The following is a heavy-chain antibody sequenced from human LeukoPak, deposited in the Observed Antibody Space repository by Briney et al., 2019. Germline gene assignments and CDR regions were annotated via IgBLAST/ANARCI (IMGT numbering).Heavy chain of an antibody. D-gene: IGHD6-13*01. V-gene: IGHV4-59*01. J-gene: IGHJ4*02. CDR3: ARGFDSSSWYYFDY. CDR1: GGSISTYY. CDR2: VSSNEGT. Sequence: SETLSLTCTVSGGSISTYYWGWIRQPPGEGLEWIGYVSSNEGTNYNPSLKSRVTISVDTSKNQFSLKLSSVTAADTAVYYCARGFDSSSWYYFDYWGQGTLVTVSS.